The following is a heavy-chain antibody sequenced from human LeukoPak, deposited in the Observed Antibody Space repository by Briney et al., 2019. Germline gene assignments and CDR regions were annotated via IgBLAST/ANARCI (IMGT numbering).Heavy chain of an antibody. CDR2: ITGSGAVT. J-gene: IGHJ3*02. CDR1: GFTFSKYT. Sequence: GGSLSLSCATPGFTFSKYTLIWVRQAPERGLQWVPAITGSGAVTYYEDSVKGRFTISRDNSKNTLYLQMSSLRVEDTAIYYCAKDPNGDYLGAFDSWGQGTMVTVSS. D-gene: IGHD4-17*01. V-gene: IGHV3-23*01. CDR3: AKDPNGDYLGAFDS.